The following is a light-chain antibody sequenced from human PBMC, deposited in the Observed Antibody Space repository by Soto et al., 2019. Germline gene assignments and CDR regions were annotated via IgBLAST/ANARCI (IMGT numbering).Light chain of an antibody. CDR1: SSNIGSNY. CDR2: RNN. CDR3: AAWYDSLSGPV. V-gene: IGLV1-47*01. Sequence: QSVLTQPPSASGTPGQRVTISCSGSSSNIGSNYVYWYQQLPGTAPKLLIYRNNQRPSGVPDRFSGSKSGASASLAISGLRSADEADYYCAAWYDSLSGPVFGGGTKLTVL. J-gene: IGLJ3*02.